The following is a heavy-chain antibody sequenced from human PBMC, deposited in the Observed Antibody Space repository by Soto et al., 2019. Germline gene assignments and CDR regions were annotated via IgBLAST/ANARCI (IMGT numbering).Heavy chain of an antibody. J-gene: IGHJ4*02. Sequence: PSETLSLTCTVSGGSISSYYWSWIRQPPGKGLEWIGYIYYSGSTNYNPSLKSRVTISVDTSKNQFSLKLSSVTAADTAVYYCARYQYDSSGYFDYWGQGTLVTVSS. CDR2: IYYSGST. D-gene: IGHD3-22*01. CDR3: ARYQYDSSGYFDY. CDR1: GGSISSYY. V-gene: IGHV4-59*01.